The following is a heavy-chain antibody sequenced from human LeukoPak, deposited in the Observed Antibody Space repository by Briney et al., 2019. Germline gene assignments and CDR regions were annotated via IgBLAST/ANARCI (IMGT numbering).Heavy chain of an antibody. CDR2: ICTSGST. J-gene: IGHJ4*02. CDR1: GGSISSIIYC. CDR3: ARDHDYGGNQLFDY. V-gene: IGHV4-61*02. D-gene: IGHD4-23*01. Sequence: PSETLSLTCTVSGGSISSIIYCWNWIRQPAGKGLDWIGRICTSGSTSYKPSLETRVTISVDTSKNQFSLKLTSVTAADTAVYYCARDHDYGGNQLFDYWGQGTLVTVSS.